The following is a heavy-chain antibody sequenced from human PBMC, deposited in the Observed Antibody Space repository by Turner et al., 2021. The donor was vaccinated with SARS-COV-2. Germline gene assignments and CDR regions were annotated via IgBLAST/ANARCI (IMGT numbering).Heavy chain of an antibody. Sequence: EVQLVESGGGLVQSGGSLSLSCAASGFTVSSNYMSWVRQAPGKGLEWVSVIYSGGSTYYADSVKGRFTISRDNSKNTLYLQMNSLRAEDTAVYYCARGPHPRGFDYWGQGTLVTVSS. D-gene: IGHD3-10*01. J-gene: IGHJ4*02. V-gene: IGHV3-53*01. CDR1: GFTVSSNY. CDR2: IYSGGST. CDR3: ARGPHPRGFDY.